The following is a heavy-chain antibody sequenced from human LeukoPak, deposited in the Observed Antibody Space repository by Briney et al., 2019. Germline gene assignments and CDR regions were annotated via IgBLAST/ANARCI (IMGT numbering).Heavy chain of an antibody. CDR3: ARSSVPYYYDSSGYFEANYYYYMDV. V-gene: IGHV1-69*13. Sequence: GASVKVSCKASGYTFTSYAISWVRQAPGPGLEWMGGIIPIFGTANYAQKFQGRVTITADESTSTAYLELSSLRSEDTAVYYCARSSVPYYYDSSGYFEANYYYYMDVWGKGTTVTISS. CDR1: GYTFTSYA. CDR2: IIPIFGTA. J-gene: IGHJ6*03. D-gene: IGHD3-22*01.